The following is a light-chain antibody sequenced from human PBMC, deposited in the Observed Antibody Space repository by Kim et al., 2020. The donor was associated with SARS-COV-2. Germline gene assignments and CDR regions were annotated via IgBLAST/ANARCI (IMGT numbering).Light chain of an antibody. V-gene: IGLV4-69*01. CDR3: QTWGTGMV. CDR2: LNSDGSH. J-gene: IGLJ3*02. CDR1: SGHSSYA. Sequence: QLVLTQSPSASASLGASVKLTCTLSSGHSSYAIAWHQQQPEKGPRYLMKLNSDGSHSKGDGIPDHFSVSSSGAERYLSISSLQSEDEADYYCQTWGTGMVFGGGTQLTVL.